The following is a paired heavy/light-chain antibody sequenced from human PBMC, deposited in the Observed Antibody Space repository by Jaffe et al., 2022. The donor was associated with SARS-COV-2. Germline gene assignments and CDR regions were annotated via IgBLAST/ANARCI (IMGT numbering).Heavy chain of an antibody. CDR1: GFTFSSYW. J-gene: IGHJ4*02. Sequence: EVQLVESGGGLVQPGGSLRLSCAASGFTFSSYWMSWVRQAPGKGLEWVANIKQDGSEKYYVDSVKGRFTISRDNAKNSLYLQMNSLRAEDTAVYYCARDRGGEYEQWLVLGLHYFDYWGQGTLVTVSS. CDR3: ARDRGGEYEQWLVLGLHYFDY. V-gene: IGHV3-7*03. D-gene: IGHD6-19*01. CDR2: IKQDGSEK.
Light chain of an antibody. CDR2: AAS. J-gene: IGKJ2*01. CDR1: QGISSY. CDR3: QQYYSYPRYT. V-gene: IGKV1-8*01. Sequence: AIRMTQSPSSFSASTGDRVTITCRASQGISSYLAWYQQKPGKAPKLLIYAASTLQSGVPSRFSGSGSGTDFTLTISCLQSEDFATYYCQQYYSYPRYTFGQGTKLEIK.